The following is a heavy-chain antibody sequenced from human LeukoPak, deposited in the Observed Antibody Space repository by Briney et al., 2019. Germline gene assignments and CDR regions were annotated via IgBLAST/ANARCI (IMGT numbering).Heavy chain of an antibody. D-gene: IGHD3-10*01. J-gene: IGHJ4*02. CDR3: ARVYRSYYY. CDR2: IIPIFGTA. V-gene: IGHV1-69*05. Sequence: ASVKVSCKASGGTISSFAIRWVRQAPGQGLEWMGRIIPIFGTANYAQKFQGRVTITTDESTSTAYMELSSLRSEDTAVYYCARVYRSYYYWGQGILVTVFS. CDR1: GGTISSFA.